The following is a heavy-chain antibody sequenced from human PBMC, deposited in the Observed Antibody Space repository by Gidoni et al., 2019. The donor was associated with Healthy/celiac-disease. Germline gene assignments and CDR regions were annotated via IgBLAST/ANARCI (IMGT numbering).Heavy chain of an antibody. CDR2: IKQDRSEE. J-gene: IGHJ4*02. V-gene: IGHV3-7*01. CDR1: GLTFSTYW. D-gene: IGHD4-17*01. CDR3: ARDPDGDYVSFSDY. Sequence: EVQLVEAGGGLVQPGGSLRLSCAASGLTFSTYWMSWVRQAPGKGLEWVANIKQDRSEEYYVDSVKGRFTSSRDNAKSSLYLQIDGLRAEDTAVYYCARDPDGDYVSFSDYWGQGTLVTVSS.